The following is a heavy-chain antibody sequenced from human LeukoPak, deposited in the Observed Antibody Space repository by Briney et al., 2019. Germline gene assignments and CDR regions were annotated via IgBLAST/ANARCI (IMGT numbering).Heavy chain of an antibody. V-gene: IGHV5-51*01. Sequence: GESLKISCQASGDTFTDTYIAWVRQMAGKGLELMGSVYHDGSDTRYSPSFQGQVTISVDQSISTAYLQWTSLKTSDTAMYYCARFLHGNSLDYWGQGTLVTVSS. CDR1: GDTFTDTY. CDR3: ARFLHGNSLDY. D-gene: IGHD1-7*01. J-gene: IGHJ4*02. CDR2: VYHDGSDT.